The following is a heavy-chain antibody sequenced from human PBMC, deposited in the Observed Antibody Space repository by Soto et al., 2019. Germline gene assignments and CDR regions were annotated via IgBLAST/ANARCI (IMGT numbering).Heavy chain of an antibody. V-gene: IGHV4-59*12. CDR1: GGSISSYY. D-gene: IGHD2-2*01. Sequence: SETLSLTCTVSGGSISSYYSSWIRQPPGKELEWIGYIYYSGSTNYNPSLKSRVTISVDTSKNQFSLKLSSVTAADTAVYYCARDRRVGPFHCSSTSCSIWGQGTTVTVSS. CDR3: ARDRRVGPFHCSSTSCSI. CDR2: IYYSGST. J-gene: IGHJ6*02.